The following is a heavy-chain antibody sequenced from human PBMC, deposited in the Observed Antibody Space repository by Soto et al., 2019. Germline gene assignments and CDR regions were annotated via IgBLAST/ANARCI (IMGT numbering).Heavy chain of an antibody. J-gene: IGHJ4*02. Sequence: QVQLVQSGAEVKKPGASVKVSCKASGYTFTSYGISWVRQAPGQGLEWMGWISAYNGNTNYAQKLQGRVTMTTDTSTSTAYMELRSLRSDDTAVYYCARDSDCGGDCYSPPKFDYWGQGTLVTVSS. CDR1: GYTFTSYG. D-gene: IGHD2-21*02. V-gene: IGHV1-18*01. CDR3: ARDSDCGGDCYSPPKFDY. CDR2: ISAYNGNT.